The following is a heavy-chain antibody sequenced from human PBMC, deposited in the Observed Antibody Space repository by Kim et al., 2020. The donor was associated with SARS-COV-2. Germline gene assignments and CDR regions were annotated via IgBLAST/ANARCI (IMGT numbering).Heavy chain of an antibody. J-gene: IGHJ3*02. V-gene: IGHV1-24*01. CDR1: GYTLTELS. Sequence: ASVKVSCKVSGYTLTELSMHWVRQAPGKGLEWMGGFDPEDGETIYAQKFQGRVTMTEDTSTDTAYMELSSLRSEDTAVYYCATDHRKTRSRYAFDIWGQGTMVTVSS. CDR3: ATDHRKTRSRYAFDI. CDR2: FDPEDGET.